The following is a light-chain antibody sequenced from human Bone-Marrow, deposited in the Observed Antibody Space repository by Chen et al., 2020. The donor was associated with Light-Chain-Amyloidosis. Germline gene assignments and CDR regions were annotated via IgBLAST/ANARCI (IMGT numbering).Light chain of an antibody. V-gene: IGLV3-25*03. Sequence: SYELTQPPSVSVSPGQTARITCSGDDLPTKYAYWYQQKPGQAPVLVIHRDTDRPSGISERFSGSSSGTTATLTICGVQAADEADYHCQSADSSGTYEVIFGGGTKLTVL. CDR2: RDT. J-gene: IGLJ2*01. CDR1: DLPTKY. CDR3: QSADSSGTYEVI.